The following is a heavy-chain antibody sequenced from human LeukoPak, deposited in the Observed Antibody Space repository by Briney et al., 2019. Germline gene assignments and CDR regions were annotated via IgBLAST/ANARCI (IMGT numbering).Heavy chain of an antibody. D-gene: IGHD6-19*01. J-gene: IGHJ4*02. CDR1: GFTFSNYA. CDR2: ISGTAAST. CDR3: AKDRWYSSGGFLDH. Sequence: GGSLRLSCAASGFTFSNYAMSWVRQAPGKGLEGVSPISGTAASTYYADSVKGRFTISRDNSKNTLFLQVNNLRAEDTALYYCAKDRWYSSGGFLDHWGQGTLVTVSS. V-gene: IGHV3-23*01.